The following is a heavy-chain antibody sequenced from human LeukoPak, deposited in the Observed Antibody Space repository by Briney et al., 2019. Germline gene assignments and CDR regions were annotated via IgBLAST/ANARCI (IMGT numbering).Heavy chain of an antibody. D-gene: IGHD2-2*01. Sequence: GGSLRLSCSASGFTFSNYWMSWDRQAPGKGLEWVANIKQDESEKYYVDSVKGRFTISRDNAKSSLYLQMNSLRAEDTAVYYCARALDSSSSRYQAFEEWGQGTLVTVSS. CDR1: GFTFSNYW. V-gene: IGHV3-7*01. CDR3: ARALDSSSSRYQAFEE. J-gene: IGHJ4*02. CDR2: IKQDESEK.